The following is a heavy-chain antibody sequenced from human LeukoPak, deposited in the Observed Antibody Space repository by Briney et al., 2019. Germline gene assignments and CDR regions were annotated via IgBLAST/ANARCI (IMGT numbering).Heavy chain of an antibody. Sequence: SETLSLTCTVSGGSISSSSYYWGWIRQPPGKGLEWIGSIYYSGSAYYNPSLKSRLTISVDTSKNQFSLKLSSVTAADTAVYYCARLPYSSSWYRGFFDYWGQGTLVTVSS. CDR1: GGSISSSSYY. J-gene: IGHJ4*02. CDR3: ARLPYSSSWYRGFFDY. CDR2: IYYSGSA. D-gene: IGHD6-13*01. V-gene: IGHV4-39*01.